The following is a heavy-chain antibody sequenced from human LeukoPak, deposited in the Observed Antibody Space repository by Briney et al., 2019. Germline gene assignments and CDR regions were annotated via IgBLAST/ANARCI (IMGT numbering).Heavy chain of an antibody. CDR1: GGTFSSYA. V-gene: IGHV1-69*13. CDR3: ARNLAQLGVGWFDP. CDR2: IIPIFGTA. D-gene: IGHD1-1*01. J-gene: IGHJ5*02. Sequence: AVKVSCKACGGTFSSYANSWVRQAPGQGLEGMGGIIPIFGTANYAQKFQGRVTITADESTSTSYIELSSLRSEDTAVYYCARNLAQLGVGWFDPWGQGTLVTVSS.